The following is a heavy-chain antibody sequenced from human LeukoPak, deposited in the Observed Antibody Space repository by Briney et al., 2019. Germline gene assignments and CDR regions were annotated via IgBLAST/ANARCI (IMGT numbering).Heavy chain of an antibody. V-gene: IGHV1-18*01. CDR2: ISAYNGNT. D-gene: IGHD3-10*01. CDR1: GYTFTSYG. J-gene: IGHJ6*02. CDR3: ARTGYYGSIYYYYGMDV. Sequence: ASVKVSCKASGYTFTSYGISWVRQAPGQGLEWMGCISAYNGNTNYAQKLQGRVTMTTDTSTSTAYMELRSLRSDDTAVYYCARTGYYGSIYYYYGMDVWGQGTTVTVSS.